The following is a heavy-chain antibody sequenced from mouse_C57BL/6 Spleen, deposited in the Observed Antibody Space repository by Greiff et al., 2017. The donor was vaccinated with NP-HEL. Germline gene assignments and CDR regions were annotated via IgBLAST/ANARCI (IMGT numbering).Heavy chain of an antibody. Sequence: QVQLQQSGAELVKPGASVKISCKASGYAFSSYWMNWVKQRPGKGLEWIGQIYPGDGDTNYNGKFKGKATLTADKSSSTAYMQLSSLTSEDSAVYFGARERGIYYYDGYYYAMDYWGQGTSVTVSS. CDR3: ARERGIYYYDGYYYAMDY. CDR1: GYAFSSYW. CDR2: IYPGDGDT. V-gene: IGHV1-80*01. D-gene: IGHD1-1*01. J-gene: IGHJ4*01.